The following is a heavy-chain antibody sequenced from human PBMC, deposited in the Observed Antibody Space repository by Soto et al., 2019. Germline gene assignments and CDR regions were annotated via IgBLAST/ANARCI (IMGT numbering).Heavy chain of an antibody. CDR1: GFTFSSYA. Sequence: EVQLLESGGDLVQPGGSLRLSCAASGFTFSSYAMSWVRQDPRKGLGWVSTVDSSGSNTYYTDSVKGRFTISRDNSKNTLFLQMNSLPADDTAVYYCAKIGDPTYGNWYFALWGRGTLITVSS. CDR3: AKIGDPTYGNWYFAL. CDR2: VDSSGSNT. D-gene: IGHD3-10*01. J-gene: IGHJ2*01. V-gene: IGHV3-23*01.